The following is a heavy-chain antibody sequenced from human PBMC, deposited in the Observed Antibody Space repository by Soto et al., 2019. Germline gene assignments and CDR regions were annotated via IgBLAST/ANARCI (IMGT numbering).Heavy chain of an antibody. CDR1: GFTFTSYA. CDR3: AKIYRSCAYSNCYSRSPPAS. V-gene: IGHV3-23*01. J-gene: IGHJ5*02. D-gene: IGHD2-15*01. Sequence: EVQLLESGGGLVQPGGSLRLSCVASGFTFTSYAMTWVRQLPGKGLEWVSSVTNTGGITHYANSVKGRFTISRDNSKNTVYLQMNSLRAEDTAIYYCAKIYRSCAYSNCYSRSPPASWGQGTLVTVSA. CDR2: VTNTGGIT.